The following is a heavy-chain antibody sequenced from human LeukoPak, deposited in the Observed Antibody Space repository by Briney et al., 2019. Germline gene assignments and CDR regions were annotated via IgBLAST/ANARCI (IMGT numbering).Heavy chain of an antibody. V-gene: IGHV4-59*01. J-gene: IGHJ4*02. Sequence: SETLSLTCTVSGDSISSSYWSWIRQPTGKGLEWIGYIHYSGSTNYSPSLKSRGTMSADTSKNQFSLKLNSVTAADTAVYFCARVAGDNSLDYWGQGTLVTVSS. CDR2: IHYSGST. CDR3: ARVAGDNSLDY. CDR1: GDSISSSY. D-gene: IGHD3-16*01.